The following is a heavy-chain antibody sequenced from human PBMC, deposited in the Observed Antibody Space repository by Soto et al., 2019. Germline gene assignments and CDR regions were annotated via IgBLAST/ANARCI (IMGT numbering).Heavy chain of an antibody. CDR2: ISYDGSNK. D-gene: IGHD4-17*01. J-gene: IGHJ6*02. CDR3: AKDRHGDYVNAGGMDV. CDR1: GFTFSSYG. Sequence: GGSLRLSCAASGFTFSSYGMHWVRQAPGKGLEWVAVISYDGSNKYYADSVKGRFTISGDNSKNTLYLQMNSLRAEDTAVYYCAKDRHGDYVNAGGMDVWGQGTTVTV. V-gene: IGHV3-30*18.